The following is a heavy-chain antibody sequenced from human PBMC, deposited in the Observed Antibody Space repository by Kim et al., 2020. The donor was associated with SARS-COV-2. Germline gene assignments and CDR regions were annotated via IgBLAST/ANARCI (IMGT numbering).Heavy chain of an antibody. V-gene: IGHV3-43*01. J-gene: IGHJ6*02. Sequence: ADSVKGRFTISRDNSKNSLYLQMNSLRTEDTALYYCAKASRGYYYYGMDVWGQGTTVTVSS. D-gene: IGHD3-10*01. CDR3: AKASRGYYYYGMDV.